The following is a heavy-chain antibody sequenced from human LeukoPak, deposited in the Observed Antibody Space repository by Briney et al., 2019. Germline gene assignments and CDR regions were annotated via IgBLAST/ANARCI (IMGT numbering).Heavy chain of an antibody. Sequence: ASVKVSCKASGYTFTGYYVHWVRQAPGQGLEWMGWINPNSGGTNYAQKFQGGVTMTRDTSISTAYMELSRLRSDDTAVYYCARDSPEGYNIAVAGTDFQHWGQGTLVTVSS. J-gene: IGHJ1*01. CDR2: INPNSGGT. CDR1: GYTFTGYY. V-gene: IGHV1-2*02. CDR3: ARDSPEGYNIAVAGTDFQH. D-gene: IGHD6-19*01.